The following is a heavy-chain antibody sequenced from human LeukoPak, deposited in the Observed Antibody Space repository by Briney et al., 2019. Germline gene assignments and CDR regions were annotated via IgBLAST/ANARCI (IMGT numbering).Heavy chain of an antibody. CDR2: IKSDSTLI. Sequence: PGGSLRLSCEASGFSFSSFAMNWVRQAPGKGLEWVAGIKSDSTLIYYAESAKGRFTVSRDNSRNTLYLQMNSLRAEDTAVYYCAKNRLTAYYFDDWGKGTLVTVSS. D-gene: IGHD2-21*02. J-gene: IGHJ4*02. CDR1: GFSFSSFA. CDR3: AKNRLTAYYFDD. V-gene: IGHV3-23*01.